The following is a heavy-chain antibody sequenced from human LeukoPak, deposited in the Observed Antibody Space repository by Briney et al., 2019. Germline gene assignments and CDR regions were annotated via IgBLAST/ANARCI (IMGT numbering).Heavy chain of an antibody. V-gene: IGHV1-2*06. CDR2: INPNSGGT. D-gene: IGHD1-26*01. CDR3: ARLVGATTGQDY. Sequence: ASVKVSCKASGYTFTGYYMHWLRQAPVQGLEWMGRINPNSGGTNYAQKFQGRVTMTRDTSISTAYMELSRLRSDDTAVYYCARLVGATTGQDYWGQGTLVTVSS. CDR1: GYTFTGYY. J-gene: IGHJ4*02.